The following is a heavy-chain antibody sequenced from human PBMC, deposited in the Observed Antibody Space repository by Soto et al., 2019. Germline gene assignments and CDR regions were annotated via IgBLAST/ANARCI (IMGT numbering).Heavy chain of an antibody. D-gene: IGHD3-22*01. CDR3: AKDYYDSSGYFNVFYFDC. V-gene: IGHV3-23*01. Sequence: WWSLRLSCSASVFTFSSYAMSWLRQAPGKGLEWVSAISGSSGSTYYADSVKGRFTISRDNSKNTLYLQMNSLRAEDTAVYYCAKDYYDSSGYFNVFYFDCRRQRTLFSVS. CDR2: ISGSSGST. CDR1: VFTFSSYA. J-gene: IGHJ4*03.